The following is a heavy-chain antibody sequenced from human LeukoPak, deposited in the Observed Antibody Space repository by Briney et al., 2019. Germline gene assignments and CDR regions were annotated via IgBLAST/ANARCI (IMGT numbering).Heavy chain of an antibody. Sequence: SETLSLTCAVYGGSFSAHSWSWIRQSPGKGLEWIGEVNHSGSTNYNPSLKSRVTISVDTSKNQFSLRLSSMTAADTAVYYCARDVTGSASDYWGRGTLVTVSS. D-gene: IGHD1-1*01. CDR2: VNHSGST. J-gene: IGHJ4*02. CDR3: ARDVTGSASDY. CDR1: GGSFSAHS. V-gene: IGHV4-34*01.